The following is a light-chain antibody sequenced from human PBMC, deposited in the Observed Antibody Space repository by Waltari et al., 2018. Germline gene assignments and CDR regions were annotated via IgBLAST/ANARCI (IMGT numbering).Light chain of an antibody. CDR2: WAS. V-gene: IGKV4-1*01. CDR3: QQYYSTPQT. Sequence: DIVMTQSPDSLAVSLCERATINCKSSQSILYSSNNKNYLAWYQQKPGQPPELLIYWASTRESGVPDRFSGSGSGTDFTLTISSLQAEDVAVYYCQQYYSTPQTFGQGTKMEIK. CDR1: QSILYSSNNKNY. J-gene: IGKJ1*01.